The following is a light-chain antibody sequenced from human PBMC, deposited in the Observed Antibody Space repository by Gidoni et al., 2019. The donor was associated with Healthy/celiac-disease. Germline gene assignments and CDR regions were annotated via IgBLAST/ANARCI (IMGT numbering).Light chain of an antibody. CDR1: QSISSW. CDR3: QQYNSYPWT. CDR2: DAS. J-gene: IGKJ1*01. V-gene: IGKV1-5*01. Sequence: DIQMTQSPSTLSASVGDRVTITCRASQSISSWLAWYQQKPGKAPKLLSYDASSLESGVPSSFSGSGSGTEFTLTISSLQPDDFATYYCQQYNSYPWTFGQGTKVEIK.